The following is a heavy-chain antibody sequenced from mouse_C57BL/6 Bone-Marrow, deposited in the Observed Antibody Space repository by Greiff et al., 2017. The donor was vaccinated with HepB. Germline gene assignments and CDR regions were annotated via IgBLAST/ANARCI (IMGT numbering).Heavy chain of an antibody. CDR3: ARRTHNHYFDY. V-gene: IGHV1-26*01. D-gene: IGHD1-3*01. J-gene: IGHJ2*01. CDR2: INPNNGGT. Sequence: EVQLQQSGPELVKPGASVKISCKASGYTFTDYYMNWVKQSHGKSLEWIGDINPNNGGTSYNQKFKGKATLTVDKSSSTAYMELRSLTSEDSAVYYCARRTHNHYFDYWGQGTTLTVSS. CDR1: GYTFTDYY.